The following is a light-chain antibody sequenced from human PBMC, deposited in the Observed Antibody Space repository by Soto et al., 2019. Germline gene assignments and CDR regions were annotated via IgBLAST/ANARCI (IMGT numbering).Light chain of an antibody. CDR3: QQYGSSPT. CDR1: QSLSGSY. J-gene: IGKJ5*01. Sequence: SPGTLSLSPGERATLSCRASQSLSGSYLAWYQQTPGQAPRLLIYAASSRATGVPDRFSGSGSGTDFTLTISRLEPEDFAVYYCQQYGSSPTFGQGTRLEIK. V-gene: IGKV3-20*01. CDR2: AAS.